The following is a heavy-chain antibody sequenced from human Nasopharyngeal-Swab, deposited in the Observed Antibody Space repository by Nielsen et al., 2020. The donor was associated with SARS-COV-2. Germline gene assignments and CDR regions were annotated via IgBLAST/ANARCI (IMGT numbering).Heavy chain of an antibody. V-gene: IGHV4-59*05. CDR2: IYYSGST. CDR1: GGSISSYS. Sequence: SETLSLTCTVSGGSISSYSWRWIRQPPGKGLEWIGSIYYSGSTYYNPSLKSRVTISVDTSKNQFSLKLSSVTAADTAVYYCARLTVSSSGISSGAFDIWGQGTMVTVSS. CDR3: ARLTVSSSGISSGAFDI. J-gene: IGHJ3*02. D-gene: IGHD6-19*01.